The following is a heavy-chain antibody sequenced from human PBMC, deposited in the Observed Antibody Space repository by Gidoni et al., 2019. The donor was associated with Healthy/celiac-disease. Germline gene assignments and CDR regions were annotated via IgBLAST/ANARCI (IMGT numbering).Heavy chain of an antibody. CDR2: IFSNDEK. CDR1: GFSFSNARRG. D-gene: IGHD5-18*01. Sequence: QVTSKESGPVLVKPTETLTPTSTVSGFSFSNARRGVSWIRQPPGKALECLAHIFSNDEKSYSTSLKSRLTISKDTSKSQVVLTMTNMDPVDTATYYCARITDSYGNEGFDWFDPWGQGTLVTVSS. J-gene: IGHJ5*02. CDR3: ARITDSYGNEGFDWFDP. V-gene: IGHV2-26*01.